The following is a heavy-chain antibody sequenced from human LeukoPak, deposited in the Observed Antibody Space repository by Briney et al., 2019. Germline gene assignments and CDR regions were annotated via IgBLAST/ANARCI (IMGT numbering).Heavy chain of an antibody. Sequence: PSETLSLTCTVSGGSISSYYWSWIRQPPGKGLEWIGYIYYSGSTNYNPSLKSRVTISVDTSKNQFSLKLSSVTAADTAVYYCARRPPRAYSSSWYYFDYWGQGTLVTVSS. J-gene: IGHJ4*02. CDR3: ARRPPRAYSSSWYYFDY. V-gene: IGHV4-59*08. CDR1: GGSISSYY. D-gene: IGHD6-13*01. CDR2: IYYSGST.